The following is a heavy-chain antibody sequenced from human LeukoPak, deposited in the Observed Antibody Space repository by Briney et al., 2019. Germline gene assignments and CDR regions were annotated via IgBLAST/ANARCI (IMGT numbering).Heavy chain of an antibody. J-gene: IGHJ4*02. CDR1: GYTFTSYY. D-gene: IGHD3-22*01. CDR3: ARASFPYYYDSSGYYYFDY. Sequence: ASVKVSCKASGYTFTSYYMHWVRQAPGQGLEWMGIINPSGGSTSYAQKFQGRVTMTRDTSTSTVYMELSSLRSEDTAVYYCARASFPYYYDSSGYYYFDYWGQGTLVTVSS. V-gene: IGHV1-46*01. CDR2: INPSGGST.